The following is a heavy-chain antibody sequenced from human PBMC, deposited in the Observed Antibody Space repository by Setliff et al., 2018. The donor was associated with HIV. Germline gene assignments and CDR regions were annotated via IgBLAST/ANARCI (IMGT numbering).Heavy chain of an antibody. J-gene: IGHJ4*02. Sequence: ASETLSLTCAVYGGSFSGYYWSWIRQPPGKGLEWIGEINHSGSTNYNPSLKSRVTILVDTSKKQFSLKLSSVTATDTAVYYCARHRKDDYFLTAYFDSLGQGALVTVSS. CDR1: GGSFSGYY. CDR2: INHSGST. V-gene: IGHV4-34*01. D-gene: IGHD4-17*01. CDR3: ARHRKDDYFLTAYFDS.